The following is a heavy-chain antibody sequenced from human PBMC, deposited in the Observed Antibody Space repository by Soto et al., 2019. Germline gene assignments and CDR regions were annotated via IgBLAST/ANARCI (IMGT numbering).Heavy chain of an antibody. D-gene: IGHD1-1*01. Sequence: EGQLVESGGGLVEPGETLRLSCAASGFTFKNAWMSWVRQAPGKGLEWVGRIKSWSDGGTTDYGAPVKGRFSISRDDAKNTLSLQMNSLRTEDTAVYYCTTGTTVAKYYFYFWGQGTLVTVSS. CDR2: IKSWSDGGTT. CDR3: TTGTTVAKYYFYF. V-gene: IGHV3-15*01. J-gene: IGHJ4*02. CDR1: GFTFKNAW.